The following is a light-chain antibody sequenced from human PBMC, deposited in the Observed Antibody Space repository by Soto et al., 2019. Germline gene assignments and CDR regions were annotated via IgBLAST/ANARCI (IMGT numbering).Light chain of an antibody. CDR2: FDD. CDR1: TSNIGNNA. Sequence: QAVVTQPPSVSGAPRQRVSISCSGATSNIGNNAVNWYQQLPGKAPKLLIYFDDLMPSGVSDRFSGSKSGTSASLAISGLQSEDEADYYCAAWDDSLNVVLFGGVTKVTVL. V-gene: IGLV1-36*01. J-gene: IGLJ2*01. CDR3: AAWDDSLNVVL.